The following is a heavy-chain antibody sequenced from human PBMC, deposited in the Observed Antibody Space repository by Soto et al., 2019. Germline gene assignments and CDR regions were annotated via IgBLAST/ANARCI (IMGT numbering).Heavy chain of an antibody. V-gene: IGHV4-34*01. J-gene: IGHJ5*02. CDR3: ARVQRYCTNGVCPPKGFDP. Sequence: KPSETLSLTCAVYGGSFSGYYWSWIRQPPGKGLEWIGEINHSGSTNYNPSLKSRVTISVDTSKNQFSLKLSSVTAADTAVYYCARVQRYCTNGVCPPKGFDPWGQGTLVTVSS. CDR1: GGSFSGYY. CDR2: INHSGST. D-gene: IGHD2-8*01.